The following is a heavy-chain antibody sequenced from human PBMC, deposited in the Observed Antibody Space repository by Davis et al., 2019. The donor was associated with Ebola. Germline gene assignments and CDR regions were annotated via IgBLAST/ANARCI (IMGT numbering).Heavy chain of an antibody. CDR1: GYSISSGYY. J-gene: IGHJ5*02. D-gene: IGHD3-22*01. CDR3: ARGGSMIVVAMGGWFDP. Sequence: SETLSLTCTVSGYSISSGYYWGWIRQPPGKGLEWIGSIYHSGSTYYNPSLKSRVTISVDKSKNQFSLKLSSVTAADTAVYYCARGGSMIVVAMGGWFDPWGQGTLVTVSS. V-gene: IGHV4-38-2*02. CDR2: IYHSGST.